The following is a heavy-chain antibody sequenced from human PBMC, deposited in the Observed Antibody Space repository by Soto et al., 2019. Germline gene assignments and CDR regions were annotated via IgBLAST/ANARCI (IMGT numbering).Heavy chain of an antibody. CDR1: GGSISSYY. Sequence: SETLSLTCTVSGGSISSYYWGWIRQPPGKGLEWIGYIYYSGSTNYNPSLKSRVTISVDTSKNQFSLKLSSVTAADTAVYYCARGSIYGDYVGVDYYYYGMDVWGQGTTVTVSS. V-gene: IGHV4-59*01. CDR3: ARGSIYGDYVGVDYYYYGMDV. D-gene: IGHD4-17*01. CDR2: IYYSGST. J-gene: IGHJ6*02.